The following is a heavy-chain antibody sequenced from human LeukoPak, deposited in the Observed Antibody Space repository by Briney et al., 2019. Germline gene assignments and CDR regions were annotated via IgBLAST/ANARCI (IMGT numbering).Heavy chain of an antibody. J-gene: IGHJ4*02. CDR2: IYSGGNT. CDR1: GDSIRSGGYY. V-gene: IGHV4-30-4*01. D-gene: IGHD6-19*01. CDR3: SRGAVAGLFDY. Sequence: SETLSLTCTVSGDSIRSGGYYWNWIRQAPGKGLEWLGYIYSGGNTYYNPPLKSRGGISLDKSKSQFSLRLSSVTAADTAMYFCSRGAVAGLFDYWGQGILVTVSS.